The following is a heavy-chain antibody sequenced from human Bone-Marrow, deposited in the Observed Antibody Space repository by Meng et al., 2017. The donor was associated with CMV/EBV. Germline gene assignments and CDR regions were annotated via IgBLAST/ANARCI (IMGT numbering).Heavy chain of an antibody. V-gene: IGHV1-69*02. CDR3: AVDTVVIPDPIRN. D-gene: IGHD2-2*01. CDR1: GGILSSCT. CDR2: IIPLFGMT. J-gene: IGHJ4*02. Sequence: SVKVSCKASGGILSSCTITWVRQAPGQGLEWMGRIIPLFGMTTYAQKFQGRVTITADKSTSTAYMELSSLRSEDTAVYYCAVDTVVIPDPIRNWGQGSLVPVSS.